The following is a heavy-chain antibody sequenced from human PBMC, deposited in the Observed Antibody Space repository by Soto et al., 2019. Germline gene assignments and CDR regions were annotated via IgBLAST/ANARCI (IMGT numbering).Heavy chain of an antibody. D-gene: IGHD5-18*01. J-gene: IGHJ4*02. Sequence: SETLSLTCAVSGGSISSSNWWSWVRQPPGKGLEWIGEIYHSGSTNYNPSLKSRVAISVDKSKNQFSLKLSSLTSEDTAVYYCARRARMGTQLWLPFDYWAQGTLVTVSS. CDR3: ARRARMGTQLWLPFDY. CDR1: GGSISSSNW. CDR2: IYHSGST. V-gene: IGHV4-4*02.